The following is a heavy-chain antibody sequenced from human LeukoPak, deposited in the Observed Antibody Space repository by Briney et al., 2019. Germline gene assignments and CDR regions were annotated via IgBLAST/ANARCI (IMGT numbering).Heavy chain of an antibody. J-gene: IGHJ4*02. CDR1: VYTFTTYD. D-gene: IGHD5-12*01. CDR3: ARGRSTGYPYYFES. Sequence: ASVNVSFKSSVYTFTTYDINWVRQATGQGLEWMGWMNPNSGSTGYAQKFQGRVTITRNTSISTAYMELSGLRSEDTTVYYCARGRSTGYPYYFESWGQGTLVTVSS. V-gene: IGHV1-8*03. CDR2: MNPNSGST.